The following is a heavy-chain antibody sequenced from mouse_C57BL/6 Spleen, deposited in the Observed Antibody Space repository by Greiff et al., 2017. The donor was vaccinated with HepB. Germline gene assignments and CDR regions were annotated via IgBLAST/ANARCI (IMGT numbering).Heavy chain of an antibody. Sequence: QVQLQQPGAELVMPGASVKLSCKASGYTFTSYWMHWVKQRPGQGLEWIGEIDPSDSYTNYNQKFKGKSTLTVDKSSSTAYMQLSSLTSEDSAVYYSARRENYAMDYWGQGTSVTVSS. V-gene: IGHV1-69*01. CDR1: GYTFTSYW. J-gene: IGHJ4*01. CDR3: ARRENYAMDY. CDR2: IDPSDSYT.